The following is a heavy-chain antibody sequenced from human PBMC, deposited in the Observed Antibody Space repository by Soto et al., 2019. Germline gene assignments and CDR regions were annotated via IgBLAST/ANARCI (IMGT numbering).Heavy chain of an antibody. J-gene: IGHJ6*02. D-gene: IGHD3-10*01. CDR3: ARLLTMVRGYGMDV. CDR2: INDGGST. Sequence: PSETLSLTCTVSGGSISSDSWSWIRQPPGKGLEWIGYINDGGSTNYNASLKSRVTILVDTSENQFSLKLSSVTAADTAVYYCARLLTMVRGYGMDVWGQGTTVTVSS. V-gene: IGHV4-59*01. CDR1: GGSISSDS.